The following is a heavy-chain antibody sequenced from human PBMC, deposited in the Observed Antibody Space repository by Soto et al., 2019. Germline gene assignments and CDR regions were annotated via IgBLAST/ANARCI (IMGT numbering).Heavy chain of an antibody. V-gene: IGHV1-18*01. CDR2: ISAYNGNT. D-gene: IGHD3-3*01. J-gene: IGHJ5*02. CDR3: ARDGATYYDFGSGSPGPNWFDP. Sequence: QVQLVQSGAEVKKPGASVKVSCKASGYTFTSYGISWVRQAPGQGLEWMGWISAYNGNTNYAQKLQGRVTMTTDTSTSTAYMEVRSLRSDDTAVYYCARDGATYYDFGSGSPGPNWFDPWGQGTLVTVSS. CDR1: GYTFTSYG.